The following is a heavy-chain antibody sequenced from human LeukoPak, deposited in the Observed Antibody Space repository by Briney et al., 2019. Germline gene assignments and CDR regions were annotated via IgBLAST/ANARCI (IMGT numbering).Heavy chain of an antibody. CDR2: ISDDSTTI. CDR3: ARAGFYGSGSYYNDYFDH. CDR1: GFRFSTHS. V-gene: IGHV3-48*01. D-gene: IGHD3-10*01. Sequence: PGGSLRLSCAASGFRFSTHSMNWVRQAPGKGPEWVAYISDDSTTIYYADSVKGRFTISRDNSKNTLYLQMNSLKAEDTAVYFCARAGFYGSGSYYNDYFDHWGQGTLVTVSS. J-gene: IGHJ4*02.